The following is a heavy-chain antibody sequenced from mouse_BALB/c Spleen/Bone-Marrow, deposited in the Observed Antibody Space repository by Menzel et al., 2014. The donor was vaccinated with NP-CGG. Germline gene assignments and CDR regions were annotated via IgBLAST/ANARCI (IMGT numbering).Heavy chain of an antibody. Sequence: EVKLVESGGGLVQPGGSLRLSCATSGFTFSDFYMEWVRQPPGKRLGWIAASRNKANDYTTEYSASVKGRFIVSRDTSQSILYLQMNALRAEDTAIYYCARYRYPGYFDVWGAGTTVTVSS. CDR1: GFTFSDFY. CDR3: ARYRYPGYFDV. CDR2: SRNKANDYTT. J-gene: IGHJ1*01. D-gene: IGHD2-14*01. V-gene: IGHV7-1*02.